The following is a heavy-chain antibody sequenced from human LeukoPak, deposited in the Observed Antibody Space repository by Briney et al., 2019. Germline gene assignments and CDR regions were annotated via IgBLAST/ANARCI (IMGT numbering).Heavy chain of an antibody. CDR2: INPHSGGR. J-gene: IGHJ4*02. V-gene: IGHV1-2*02. CDR1: GYTFTDYF. Sequence: GASVKVSCKASGYTFTDYFIHWVRQAPGQGLEWMGWINPHSGGRNSAQKFQGRVTMTRDTSITTAYLELSGLTSDDTAMYYCAKVRDRLSIFYPAAWGQGTLVTVSS. CDR3: AKVRDRLSIFYPAA. D-gene: IGHD2-21*01.